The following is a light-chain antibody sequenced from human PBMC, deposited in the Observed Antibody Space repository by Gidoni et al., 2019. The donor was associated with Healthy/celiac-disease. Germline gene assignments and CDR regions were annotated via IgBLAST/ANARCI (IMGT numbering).Light chain of an antibody. J-gene: IGKJ1*01. CDR2: GAS. CDR3: QQYGSSRT. CDR1: LSVSSSY. Sequence: EIVLTQSPGTLSLSPGERATLSVRASLSVSSSYLAWYQQKPGQAPRLLIYGASSRATGIPDRFSGSGSGTDFTLTISRLEPEDFAVYYCQQYGSSRTFGQGTKVEIK. V-gene: IGKV3-20*01.